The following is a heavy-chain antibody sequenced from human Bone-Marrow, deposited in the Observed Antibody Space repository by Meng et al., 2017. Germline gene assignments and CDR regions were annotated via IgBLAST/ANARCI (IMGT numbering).Heavy chain of an antibody. CDR3: AREGTAMVI. V-gene: IGHV3-21*01. J-gene: IGHJ4*02. CDR1: GFTVSSNY. D-gene: IGHD5-18*01. CDR2: ISSSSSYI. Sequence: GESLKISCAASGFTVSSNYMSWVRQAPGKGLEWVSSISSSSSYIYYADSVKGRFTISRDNAKNSLYLQMNSLRAEDTAVYYCAREGTAMVIGGQGTLVTVSS.